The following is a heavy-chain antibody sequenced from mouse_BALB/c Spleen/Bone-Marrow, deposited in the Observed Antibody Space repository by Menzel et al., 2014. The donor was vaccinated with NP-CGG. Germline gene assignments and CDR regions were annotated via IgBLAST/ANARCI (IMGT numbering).Heavy chain of an antibody. CDR3: ARDYDYAMDH. V-gene: IGHV5-4*02. J-gene: IGHJ4*01. CDR2: ISDGGSYT. D-gene: IGHD2-12*01. CDR1: GFTFSDYY. Sequence: EVKVVESGGGLVKPGGSLKLSCAASGFTFSDYYMYWVRQTPEKRLEWVATISDGGSYTYYPDSVKGRFTISRDNAKNNLYLQMSSLKSEDTAMYYCARDYDYAMDHWGQGASVTVSS.